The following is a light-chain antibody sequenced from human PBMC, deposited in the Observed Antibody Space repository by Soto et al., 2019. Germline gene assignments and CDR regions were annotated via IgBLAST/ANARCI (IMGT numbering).Light chain of an antibody. CDR3: QQYSSSRT. Sequence: EIVMTQSPATLSVYPGERVTLSCRASQSVNSSYLAWYQQKPGQAPRLLIYGASSRASGIPDRFSGSGSGTDFTLTISILEPEDSAVYYRQQYSSSRTFGQGTKVEIK. CDR2: GAS. V-gene: IGKV3-20*01. J-gene: IGKJ1*01. CDR1: QSVNSSY.